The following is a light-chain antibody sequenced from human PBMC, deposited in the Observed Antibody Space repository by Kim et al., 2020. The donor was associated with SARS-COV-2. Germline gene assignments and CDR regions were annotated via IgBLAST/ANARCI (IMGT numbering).Light chain of an antibody. Sequence: SPGERATLSCRASQTITNRYLAWYQQKPGQAPRLLIYTASSRATGIPDRFSGSGSGTDFTLTISRLEPEDFAVYYCQQYSSSPRTFGQGTNVDIK. CDR1: QTITNRY. CDR3: QQYSSSPRT. CDR2: TAS. V-gene: IGKV3-20*01. J-gene: IGKJ1*01.